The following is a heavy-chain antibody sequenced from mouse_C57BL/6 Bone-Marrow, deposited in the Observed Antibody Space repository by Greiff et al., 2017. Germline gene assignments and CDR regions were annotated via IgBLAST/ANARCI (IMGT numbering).Heavy chain of an antibody. V-gene: IGHV3-6*01. CDR2: ISYDGSN. Sequence: ESGPGLVKPSQSLSLTCSVTGYSITSGYYWNWIRQFPGNKLEWMGYISYDGSNNYNPSLKNRISITRDTSKNQFFLKLNSVTTEDTATYDCARRGDGYSVGYWGQGTTLTVSS. CDR1: GYSITSGYY. D-gene: IGHD2-3*01. J-gene: IGHJ2*01. CDR3: ARRGDGYSVGY.